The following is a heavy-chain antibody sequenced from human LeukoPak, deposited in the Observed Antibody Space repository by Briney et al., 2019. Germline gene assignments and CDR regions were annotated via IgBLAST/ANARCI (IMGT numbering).Heavy chain of an antibody. Sequence: SETLSLTCTVSGGSISSYYWSWIRQPPGKGLEWIGYIYYSGSTNYNPSPKSRVTISVDTSKNQFSLKLSSVTAADTAVYYCARESYGRYNWFDPWGQGTLVTVSS. V-gene: IGHV4-59*01. CDR3: ARESYGRYNWFDP. J-gene: IGHJ5*02. CDR1: GGSISSYY. CDR2: IYYSGST. D-gene: IGHD1-1*01.